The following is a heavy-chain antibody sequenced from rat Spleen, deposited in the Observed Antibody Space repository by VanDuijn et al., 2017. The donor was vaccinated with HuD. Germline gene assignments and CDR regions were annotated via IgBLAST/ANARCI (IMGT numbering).Heavy chain of an antibody. Sequence: EVQLVESGGGLVQPGRSLKLSCAASGFTFSNYGMAWVRQAPTKGLEWVATISYDGSSTYYRDSVKGRFTLSRDNAKNTLNLQMDSLRSEDTATYYCARQGIGTSYWVLDAWGQGTSVTVS. V-gene: IGHV5-29*01. J-gene: IGHJ4*01. CDR3: ARQGIGTSYWVLDA. CDR2: ISYDGSST. CDR1: GFTFSNYG. D-gene: IGHD2-6*01.